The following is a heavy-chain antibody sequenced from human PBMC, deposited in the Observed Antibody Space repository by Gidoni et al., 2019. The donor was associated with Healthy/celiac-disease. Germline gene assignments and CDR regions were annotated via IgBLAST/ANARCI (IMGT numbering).Heavy chain of an antibody. D-gene: IGHD6-13*01. CDR2: ISYDGSNK. CDR3: ATEPDSSSFDGWDYYYYGMDV. V-gene: IGHV3-30*03. Sequence: QVQLVESGGGVVQPGRSLRLSGAASGFTFSSYGMHWVRQAPGKGLEWVAVISYDGSNKYYADSVKGRFTISRDNSKNTLYLQMNSLRAEDTAVYYCATEPDSSSFDGWDYYYYGMDVWGQGTTVTVSS. J-gene: IGHJ6*02. CDR1: GFTFSSYG.